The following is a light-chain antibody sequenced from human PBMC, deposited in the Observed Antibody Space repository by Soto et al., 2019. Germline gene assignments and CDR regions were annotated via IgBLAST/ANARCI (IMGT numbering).Light chain of an antibody. V-gene: IGLV2-14*01. CDR2: DVS. CDR3: SSYTSSSTPYV. J-gene: IGLJ1*01. Sequence: QSVLTQPASVSGSPGQSITLSFTGTSSDVCVYNYVSWYQQHPVKPPKLMIYDVSNRPSGVSNRFSGSKSGNTASLTISGLQAEDEADYYCSSYTSSSTPYVFGTGTKLTVL. CDR1: SSDVCVYNY.